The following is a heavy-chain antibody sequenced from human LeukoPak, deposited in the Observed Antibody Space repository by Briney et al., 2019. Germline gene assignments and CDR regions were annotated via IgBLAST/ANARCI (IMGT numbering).Heavy chain of an antibody. Sequence: SETLSLTCTVSGGSISSYYWSWIRQPPGKGLEWIGYIYYSGSTNYNPSLKSRVTISVDTSKNQFSLKLSSATAADTAVYYCARRLRLNYFDYWGQGTLVTVSS. CDR2: IYYSGST. CDR1: GGSISSYY. CDR3: ARRLRLNYFDY. J-gene: IGHJ4*02. D-gene: IGHD3-16*01. V-gene: IGHV4-59*01.